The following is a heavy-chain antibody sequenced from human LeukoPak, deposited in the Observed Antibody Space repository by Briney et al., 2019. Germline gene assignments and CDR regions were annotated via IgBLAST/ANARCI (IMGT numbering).Heavy chain of an antibody. CDR1: GFTFSSYA. CDR3: AREELDGVNWFDP. Sequence: GGSLRLSCAASGFTFSSYAMHWVRQAPGKGLEWVAVISYDGGNKYYADSVKGRFTISRDNAKNSLYLQMNSLRAEDTAVYYCAREELDGVNWFDPWGQGTLVTVSS. D-gene: IGHD1-7*01. V-gene: IGHV3-30-3*01. J-gene: IGHJ5*02. CDR2: ISYDGGNK.